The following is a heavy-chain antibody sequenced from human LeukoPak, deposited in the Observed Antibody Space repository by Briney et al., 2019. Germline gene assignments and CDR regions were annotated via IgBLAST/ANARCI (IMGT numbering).Heavy chain of an antibody. CDR2: IYFSGNS. D-gene: IGHD3-22*01. Sequence: SETLSLTCTVSGGSIGSFYWSWIRQPPGKGLEWIGYIYFSGNSNYNPSLKSRVTISVDTSKNKFSLKLSSVTAADTAVYYCARVSSTYYYDSSGPGTNYFDYWGQGTLVTVSS. J-gene: IGHJ4*02. CDR3: ARVSSTYYYDSSGPGTNYFDY. CDR1: GGSIGSFY. V-gene: IGHV4-59*01.